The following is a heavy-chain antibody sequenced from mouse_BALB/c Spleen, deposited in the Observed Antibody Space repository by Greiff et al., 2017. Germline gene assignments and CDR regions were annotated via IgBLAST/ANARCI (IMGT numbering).Heavy chain of an antibody. J-gene: IGHJ2*01. V-gene: IGHV1-7*01. D-gene: IGHD1-1*01. Sequence: QVQLQQSGAELAKPGASVKMSCKASGYTFTSYWMHWVKQRPGQGLEWIGYINPSTGYTEYNQKFKDKATLTADKSSSTAYMQLSSLTSEDSAVYYCARWGTTVVSFDYWGQGTTLTVSS. CDR1: GYTFTSYW. CDR2: INPSTGYT. CDR3: ARWGTTVVSFDY.